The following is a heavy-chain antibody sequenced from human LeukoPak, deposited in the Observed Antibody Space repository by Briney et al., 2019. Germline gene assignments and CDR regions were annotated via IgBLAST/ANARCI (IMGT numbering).Heavy chain of an antibody. CDR1: RFTFSSCG. J-gene: IGHJ4*02. CDR2: IRYDGSNK. V-gene: IGHV3-30*02. D-gene: IGHD3-22*01. Sequence: PGGSLRLSCAASRFTFSSCGMHWVRQAPGKGLEWVAFIRYDGSNKYYADSVKGRFTISRDNSKNTLYLQMNSLRAEDTAVYYCAKDVAYYYDSSGYTFDYWGQGTLVTVSS. CDR3: AKDVAYYYDSSGYTFDY.